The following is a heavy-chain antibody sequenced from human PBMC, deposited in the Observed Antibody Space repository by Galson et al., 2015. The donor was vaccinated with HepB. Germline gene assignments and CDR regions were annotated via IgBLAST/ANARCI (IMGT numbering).Heavy chain of an antibody. J-gene: IGHJ4*02. Sequence: SVKVSCKASGHTLTSFGISWVRQAPGQGLEWMGWISASNGNTHYAQTFQGRVTISVDTSKKQFSLKLTSVTAADTAVYYCARGAWGDGDEGFYFDYWGQGTLVTVSS. CDR1: GHTLTSFG. D-gene: IGHD4-17*01. CDR2: ISASNGNT. V-gene: IGHV1-18*01. CDR3: ARGAWGDGDEGFYFDY.